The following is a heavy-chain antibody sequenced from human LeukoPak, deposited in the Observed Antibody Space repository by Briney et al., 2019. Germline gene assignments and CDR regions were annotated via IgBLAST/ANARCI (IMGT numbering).Heavy chain of an antibody. CDR1: GFTFDDYA. V-gene: IGHV3-9*01. D-gene: IGHD1-26*01. CDR2: ISWNSGSI. Sequence: GGSLRLSXAASGFTFDDYAMHWIRQAPVKGLEWVSGISWNSGSIGYADSVKGRFTISRDNAKNSLYLQMNSLRAEDTALYYCAKAGDGSDRTFDIWGQGTMVTVSS. CDR3: AKAGDGSDRTFDI. J-gene: IGHJ3*02.